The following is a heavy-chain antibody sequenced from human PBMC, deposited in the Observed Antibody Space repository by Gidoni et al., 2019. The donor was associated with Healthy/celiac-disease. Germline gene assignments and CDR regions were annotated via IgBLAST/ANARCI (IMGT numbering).Heavy chain of an antibody. V-gene: IGHV4-39*01. D-gene: IGHD3-9*01. J-gene: IGHJ4*02. CDR3: ARHMNTYYDILTGYFTGVGFDY. Sequence: QLQLQESGPGLVNPSETLSLTCTVSGGSISSSSSYWGLIRQPPGKGLEWIGSIYYSGSTYYNPSLKSRVTRSVDTSKNQFSLKLSSVTAADTAVYYCARHMNTYYDILTGYFTGVGFDYWGQGTLVTVSS. CDR1: GGSISSSSSY. CDR2: IYYSGST.